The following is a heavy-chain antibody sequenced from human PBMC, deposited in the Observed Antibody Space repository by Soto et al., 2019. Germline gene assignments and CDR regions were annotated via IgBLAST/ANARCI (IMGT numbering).Heavy chain of an antibody. J-gene: IGHJ6*02. V-gene: IGHV1-18*01. CDR2: IIANNGTT. D-gene: IGHD3-22*01. CDR1: GYTFTSYG. Sequence: ASVKVSCKASGYTFTSYGISWVRQAPGQGLEWMGWIIANNGTTNYAQKLQGRVTMTADASTSTAYMELSSLRSEDTAAYYCARGFTMIVVYGMDVWGQGTTVTVSS. CDR3: ARGFTMIVVYGMDV.